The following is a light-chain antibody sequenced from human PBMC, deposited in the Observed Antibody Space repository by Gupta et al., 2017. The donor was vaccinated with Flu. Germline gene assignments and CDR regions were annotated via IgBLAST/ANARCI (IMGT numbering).Light chain of an antibody. CDR2: EAS. Sequence: DNQMTQSPSSLSASVGGRVTIACQASQDIRKYLSWFQQKPGKPPKLLIYEASYLEAGVPSRFSGSGSGTYFTFTISSLQPEDIATYYCQQYDDLYSFGQGTKLDI. V-gene: IGKV1-33*01. CDR3: QQYDDLYS. CDR1: QDIRKY. J-gene: IGKJ2*03.